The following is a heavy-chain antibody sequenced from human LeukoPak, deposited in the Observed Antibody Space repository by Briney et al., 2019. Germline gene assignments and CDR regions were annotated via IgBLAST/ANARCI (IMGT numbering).Heavy chain of an antibody. CDR2: IYISGST. V-gene: IGHV4-4*07. D-gene: IGHD3-22*01. J-gene: IGHJ4*02. Sequence: SETLSLTCTVSGGSISSYYWSWIRQPAGKGLEGIGRIYISGSTNYNPSLKSRVTMSVDTSKNQFSLKLNSVTAADTAVYYCARSHDSSGYYHPFDYWGQGTLVTVSS. CDR3: ARSHDSSGYYHPFDY. CDR1: GGSISSYY.